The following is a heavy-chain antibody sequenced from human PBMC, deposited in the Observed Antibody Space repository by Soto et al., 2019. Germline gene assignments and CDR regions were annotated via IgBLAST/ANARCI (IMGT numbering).Heavy chain of an antibody. Sequence: SETLSLTCTVSGGSISSYYWSWIRQPPGKGLEWIGYIYYSGSTNYNPSLKSRVTISVDTSKNQFSLKLSSVTAADTAVYYCAGLNYYGSGSYYNGFDYWGQGTQVTVSS. J-gene: IGHJ4*02. CDR1: GGSISSYY. CDR2: IYYSGST. CDR3: AGLNYYGSGSYYNGFDY. D-gene: IGHD3-10*01. V-gene: IGHV4-59*01.